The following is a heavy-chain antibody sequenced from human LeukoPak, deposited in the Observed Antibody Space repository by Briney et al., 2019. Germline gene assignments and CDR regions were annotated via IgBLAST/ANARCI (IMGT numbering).Heavy chain of an antibody. Sequence: SETLSLTCTVSGGSISSSSYYWGWIRQPPGKGLEWIGSIYYSGSTYYNPSLKSRVTISVDTSKNQFSLKLSSVTAADTAVYYCASILIGDFLAFDIWGQGAMVTVSS. D-gene: IGHD4-17*01. CDR3: ASILIGDFLAFDI. J-gene: IGHJ3*02. CDR1: GGSISSSSYY. CDR2: IYYSGST. V-gene: IGHV4-39*07.